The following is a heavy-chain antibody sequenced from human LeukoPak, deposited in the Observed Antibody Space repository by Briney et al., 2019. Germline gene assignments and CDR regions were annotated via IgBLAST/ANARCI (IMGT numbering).Heavy chain of an antibody. CDR3: ASNSVLRFNYYYYYMDV. Sequence: ASVKVSCKVSGYTLTELSMHWVRQAPGQGLERMRWINPNSGGTNYAQKFQGRVTMTRDTSISTAYMELSRLRSDDTAVYYCASNSVLRFNYYYYYMDVWGKGTTVTVSS. V-gene: IGHV1-2*02. CDR2: INPNSGGT. D-gene: IGHD3-3*01. CDR1: GYTLTELS. J-gene: IGHJ6*03.